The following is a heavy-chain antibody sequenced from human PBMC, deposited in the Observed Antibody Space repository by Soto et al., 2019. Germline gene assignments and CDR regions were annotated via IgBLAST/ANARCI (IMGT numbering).Heavy chain of an antibody. CDR2: INNDGSDT. J-gene: IGHJ5*02. CDR3: VRDKPNNWFDT. V-gene: IGHV3-74*01. CDR1: GFTFSSHW. Sequence: PGGSLRLSCVASGFTFSSHWMHWVRQAPGKGLVWVSRINNDGSDTTYADSVKGRFAISRDNAKNTLYLQMNSLRAEDTAVYYCVRDKPNNWFDTWGQGTPVTVSS.